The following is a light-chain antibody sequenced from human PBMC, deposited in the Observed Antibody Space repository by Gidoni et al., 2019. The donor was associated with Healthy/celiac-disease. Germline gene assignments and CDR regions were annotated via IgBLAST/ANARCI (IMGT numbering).Light chain of an antibody. V-gene: IGLV2-14*01. CDR3: SSYTSSSTQV. Sequence: QSALTQPASVSGSPGQSITISCTGTSSDFGGSNYSSWYQQHPGKAPKLMIYEVSNRPSGVSKRCSGSKSGNTASLTISGLQAEDEADYYCSSYTSSSTQVFGTGTKVTVL. CDR2: EVS. CDR1: SSDFGGSNY. J-gene: IGLJ1*01.